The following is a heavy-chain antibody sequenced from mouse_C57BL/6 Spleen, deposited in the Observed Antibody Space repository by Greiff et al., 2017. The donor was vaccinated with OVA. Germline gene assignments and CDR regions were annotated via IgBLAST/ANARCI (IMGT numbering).Heavy chain of an antibody. Sequence: VQLQQSGPELVKPGASVKISCKASGYAFSSSWMNWVKQRPGKGLEWIGRIYPGDGDTNYNGKFKGKATLTADKSSSTAYMQLSSLTSEDSAVYFCARESGGGYYVYYYAMDYWGQGTSVTVSS. D-gene: IGHD2-3*01. V-gene: IGHV1-82*01. CDR1: GYAFSSSW. J-gene: IGHJ4*01. CDR2: IYPGDGDT. CDR3: ARESGGGYYVYYYAMDY.